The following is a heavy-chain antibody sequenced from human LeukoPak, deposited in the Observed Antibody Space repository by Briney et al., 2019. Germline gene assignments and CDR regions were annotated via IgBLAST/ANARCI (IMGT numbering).Heavy chain of an antibody. J-gene: IGHJ3*02. CDR3: TTVRYSSSWYLAFDI. Sequence: GGSLRLSCAAFGFTFSNAWMSWVRQAPGKGLEWVGRIKSKTDGGTTDYAAPVKGRFTISRDDSKNTLYLQMNSLKTEDTAVYYCTTVRYSSSWYLAFDIWGQGTMVTVSS. V-gene: IGHV3-15*01. CDR1: GFTFSNAW. CDR2: IKSKTDGGTT. D-gene: IGHD6-13*01.